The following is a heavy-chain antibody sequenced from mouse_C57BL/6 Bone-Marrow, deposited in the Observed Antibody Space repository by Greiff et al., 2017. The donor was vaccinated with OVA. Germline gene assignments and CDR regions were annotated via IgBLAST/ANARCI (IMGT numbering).Heavy chain of an antibody. CDR1: GYTFTSYG. D-gene: IGHD2-4*01. Sequence: QVQLQQSGAELARPGASVKLSCKASGYTFTSYGISWVTQRTGQGLEWIGEIYPRSGNTYYNEKFKGKATLTADKSSSTAYMELRSLTSEDSAVYFCARFDYDYDDGGYYFDYWGQGTTLTVSS. CDR3: ARFDYDYDDGGYYFDY. J-gene: IGHJ2*01. V-gene: IGHV1-81*01. CDR2: IYPRSGNT.